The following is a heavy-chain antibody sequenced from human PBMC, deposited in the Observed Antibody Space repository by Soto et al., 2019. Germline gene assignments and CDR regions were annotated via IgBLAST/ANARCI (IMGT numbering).Heavy chain of an antibody. CDR1: GFPFSMYA. D-gene: IGHD2-2*01. V-gene: IGHV3-30-3*01. Sequence: SCAASGFPFSMYAMHGVGQSGFRGRDGVAVISYDGSNKYYADSVKGRFTISRDNSKNTLYLRMNSLRAEDKAVYYCAREPYANDAFDIWVQGKMVTVSS. CDR2: ISYDGSNK. CDR3: AREPYANDAFDI. J-gene: IGHJ3*02.